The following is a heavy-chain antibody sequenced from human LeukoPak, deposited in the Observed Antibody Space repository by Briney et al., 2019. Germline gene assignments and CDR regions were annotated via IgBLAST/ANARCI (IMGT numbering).Heavy chain of an antibody. CDR2: INPNSGGT. J-gene: IGHJ1*01. D-gene: IGHD3-22*01. CDR1: GYTFTGYY. V-gene: IGHV1-2*02. CDR3: ARERSSGSSGYYYPFQH. Sequence: ASVKVSCKASGYTFTGYYMHWVRQAPGQGLEWMGWINPNSGGTNYAQKFQGRVTMTRDTSISTAYMELSRLRSDDTAVYYCARERSSGSSGYYYPFQHWGQGTLVTVSS.